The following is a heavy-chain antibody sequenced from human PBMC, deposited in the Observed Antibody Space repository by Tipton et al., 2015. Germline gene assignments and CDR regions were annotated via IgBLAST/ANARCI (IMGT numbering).Heavy chain of an antibody. D-gene: IGHD6-25*01. J-gene: IGHJ3*02. CDR1: GFSFHNYG. V-gene: IGHV3-33*01. CDR3: ARDPAAVGPLDAFAI. CDR2: IWYDGSNK. Sequence: RSLRLSCAASGFSFHNYGMHWVRQAPDKGLEWVAVIWYDGSNKYYADSVKGRFTISRDNSKNTLYLQMNSLRVEDTAVYYCARDPAAVGPLDAFAIWGQGTMVTVSS.